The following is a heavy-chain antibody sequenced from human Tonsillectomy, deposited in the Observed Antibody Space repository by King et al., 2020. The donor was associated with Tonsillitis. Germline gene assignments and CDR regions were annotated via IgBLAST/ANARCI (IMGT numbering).Heavy chain of an antibody. Sequence: LQLQESGSGLVKPSQTLSLTCAVSGGSISSGGYSWSWIRQPPGKGLEWIGYIYHRESPYYNPSLKSRVTISIDRPKNHLSLNLSSVTAADTAVYYCARDAGHHGMDVGRRGPRVTVPS. CDR3: ARDAGHHGMDV. CDR2: IYHRESP. CDR1: GGSISSGGYS. J-gene: IGHJ6*02. V-gene: IGHV4-30-2*01.